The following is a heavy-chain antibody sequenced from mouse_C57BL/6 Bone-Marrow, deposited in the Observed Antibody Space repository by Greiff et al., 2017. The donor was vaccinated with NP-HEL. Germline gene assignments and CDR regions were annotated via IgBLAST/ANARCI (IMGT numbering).Heavy chain of an antibody. CDR2: ISSGGSYT. CDR1: GFTFSSYG. J-gene: IGHJ4*01. Sequence: DVQLQESGGDLVKPGGSLKLSCAASGFTFSSYGMSWVRQTPDKRLEWVATISSGGSYTYYPDSVKGRFTISRDNAKNTLYLQMSSLKSEDTAMYYCARHWTDYWGQGTSVTVSS. CDR3: ARHWTDY. V-gene: IGHV5-6*01.